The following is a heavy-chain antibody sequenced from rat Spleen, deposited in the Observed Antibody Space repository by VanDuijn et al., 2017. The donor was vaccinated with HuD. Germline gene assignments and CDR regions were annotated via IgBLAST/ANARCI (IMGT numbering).Heavy chain of an antibody. CDR3: ARHNSGYGVMDA. Sequence: EVQLVESGGDLVQPGRSLKLSCAASGFTFSNYGMHWIRQAPTKGLEWVASISTGGGNTYYRDSGKGRFTISRDNAKSTLYLQMDSLRSEDTATYYCARHNSGYGVMDAWGQGVMVTVSS. J-gene: IGHJ2*01. V-gene: IGHV5S13*01. CDR2: ISTGGGNT. D-gene: IGHD4-3*01. CDR1: GFTFSNYG.